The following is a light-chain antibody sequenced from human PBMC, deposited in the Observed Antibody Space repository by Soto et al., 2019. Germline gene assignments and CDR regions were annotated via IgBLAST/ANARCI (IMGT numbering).Light chain of an antibody. Sequence: DIQMTQSPSSLSASVGDRVTITCRTSQSVSIYVNWYQQKPGRAPKLLMYIASTLQTGVPSRFTGSQSGTEFNLTITRLQTEDFATYYCQQVNNYTITFGQGTRLEIK. CDR3: QQVNNYTIT. V-gene: IGKV1-9*01. CDR2: IAS. J-gene: IGKJ5*01. CDR1: QSVSIY.